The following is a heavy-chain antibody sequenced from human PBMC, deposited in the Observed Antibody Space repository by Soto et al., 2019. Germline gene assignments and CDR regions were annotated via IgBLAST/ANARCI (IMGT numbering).Heavy chain of an antibody. CDR2: IYYTGST. J-gene: IGHJ5*02. Sequence: SETLSLTCTVSGGCIISSNYYWAWIRQPPGTGLEWIGTIYYTGSTYYNPSLKSRITMSVDTSKSQFSLTLSSVTAADTAVYYCARLNKPGWFAPWGQGTLVT. CDR1: GGCIISSNYY. CDR3: ARLNKPGWFAP. V-gene: IGHV4-39*01.